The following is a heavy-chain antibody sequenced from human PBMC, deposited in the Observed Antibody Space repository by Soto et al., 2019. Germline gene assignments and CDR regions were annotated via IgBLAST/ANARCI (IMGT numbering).Heavy chain of an antibody. J-gene: IGHJ4*02. Sequence: EVQLVESGGGLVQPGGSLRLSCAASGFTVSSNYMSWVRQAPGKGLEWVSVIYSGGSTYYADSVKGRFTISRDNSKNALYLQMISLRAEDTAVYYCARGVEDYGDYLDYFDYWGQGTLVTVSS. CDR3: ARGVEDYGDYLDYFDY. D-gene: IGHD4-17*01. V-gene: IGHV3-66*01. CDR2: IYSGGST. CDR1: GFTVSSNY.